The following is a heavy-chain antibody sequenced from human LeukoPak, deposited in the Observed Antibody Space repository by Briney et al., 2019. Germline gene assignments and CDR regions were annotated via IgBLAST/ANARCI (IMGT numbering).Heavy chain of an antibody. CDR1: GGSISSGDYY. CDR2: IYYSGST. V-gene: IGHV4-30-4*01. Sequence: PSETLSLTCTVSGGSISSGDYYWSWIRQPPGKGLEWIGYIYYSGSTYYNPSLKSRVTISVDTSKNQFSLKLSSVTAADTAVYYCASSNPSGSYSGFDYWGQGTLVTVSS. CDR3: ASSNPSGSYSGFDY. D-gene: IGHD1-26*01. J-gene: IGHJ4*02.